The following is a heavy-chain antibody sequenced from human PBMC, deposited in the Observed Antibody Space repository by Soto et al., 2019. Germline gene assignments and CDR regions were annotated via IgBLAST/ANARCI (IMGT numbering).Heavy chain of an antibody. CDR2: MHYSGSV. CDR3: ARGSSWYDY. Sequence: QVQLQELGPGLVKPSETLSLTCTVSGGSISGYYCAWIRQPPGKGLEWIGYMHYSGSVNNNPSLKSRVTISIDTSENQFSLRLSSVTAADTAVYYCARGSSWYDYWGQGTLVTVSS. V-gene: IGHV4-59*08. J-gene: IGHJ4*02. D-gene: IGHD6-13*01. CDR1: GGSISGYY.